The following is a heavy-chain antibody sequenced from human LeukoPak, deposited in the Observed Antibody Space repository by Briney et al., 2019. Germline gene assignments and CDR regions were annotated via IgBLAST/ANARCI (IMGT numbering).Heavy chain of an antibody. J-gene: IGHJ4*02. CDR1: GFTFSSYG. V-gene: IGHV3-23*01. CDR3: AKDRVNMVRGGDYFDY. D-gene: IGHD3-10*01. CDR2: ISGSGSDT. Sequence: PGGSLRLSCAASGFTFSSYGMHWVRQAPGKGLEWVSAISGSGSDTTYADSVKGRFTISRDNPHNTLFLRVDSLRAEDTAVYYCAKDRVNMVRGGDYFDYWGQGTLVTVSS.